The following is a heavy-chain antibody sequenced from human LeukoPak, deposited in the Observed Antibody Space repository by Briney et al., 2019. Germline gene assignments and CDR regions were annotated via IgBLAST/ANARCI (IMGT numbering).Heavy chain of an antibody. CDR3: ARVLASYSSSSEIDY. J-gene: IGHJ4*02. V-gene: IGHV3-74*01. D-gene: IGHD6-6*01. Sequence: GGSLRLSCAASGFTFSSYWMHWVRQAPGKGLVWVSRINTDGSSTSYADSVKGRFTISRDNAKNTLYLQMNSLRAEDTAVYYCARVLASYSSSSEIDYWGQGTLVTVSS. CDR2: INTDGSST. CDR1: GFTFSSYW.